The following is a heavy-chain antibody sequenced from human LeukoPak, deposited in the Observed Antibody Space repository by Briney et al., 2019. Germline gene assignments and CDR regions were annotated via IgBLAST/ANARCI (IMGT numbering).Heavy chain of an antibody. Sequence: PGGSLRLSCTASGFTFSSYAMNWVRQAPGKGLEWVSAICGSGGSTYYADSVKGRFTISRDSSKNTLYLQMNSLRAEDTAVYYCAKGGLRGAVADYWGQGTLVTVSS. CDR2: ICGSGGST. V-gene: IGHV3-23*01. CDR1: GFTFSSYA. D-gene: IGHD6-13*01. J-gene: IGHJ4*02. CDR3: AKGGLRGAVADY.